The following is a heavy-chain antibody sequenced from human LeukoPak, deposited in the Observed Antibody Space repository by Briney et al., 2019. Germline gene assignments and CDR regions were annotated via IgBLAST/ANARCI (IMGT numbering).Heavy chain of an antibody. CDR2: IIPILGIA. D-gene: IGHD6-19*01. CDR1: GGTFSSYT. CDR3: AKGASSGWLLYWFDP. J-gene: IGHJ5*02. Sequence: GASVKVSCKASGGTFSSYTISWVRQAPGQGLEWMGRIIPILGIANYAQKFQGRVTITADKSTSTAYMELSSLRSEDTAVYYCAKGASSGWLLYWFDPWGQGTLVTVSS. V-gene: IGHV1-69*02.